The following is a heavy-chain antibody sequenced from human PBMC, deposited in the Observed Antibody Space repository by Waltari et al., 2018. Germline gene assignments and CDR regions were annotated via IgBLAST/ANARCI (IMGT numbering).Heavy chain of an antibody. CDR1: GGSISSYY. CDR2: IYYSGRT. CDR3: ARVSGMVRGEQSDWVRWFDP. J-gene: IGHJ5*02. Sequence: QVQLQESGPGLVKPSETLSLTCTVSGGSISSYYWSWIRQPPGKGLEWIGDIYYSGRTNYNPPLKRRVTISVATSKNQFSLKLSSVTAADTAVYYWARVSGMVRGEQSDWVRWFDPWGQGTLVTVSS. V-gene: IGHV4-59*01. D-gene: IGHD3-10*01.